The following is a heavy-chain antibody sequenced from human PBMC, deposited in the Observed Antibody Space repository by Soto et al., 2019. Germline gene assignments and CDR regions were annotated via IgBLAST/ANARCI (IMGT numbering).Heavy chain of an antibody. CDR2: ISYDGGNK. J-gene: IGHJ4*02. CDR1: GFTSSTYA. V-gene: IGHV3-30-3*01. CDR3: ARDSPIEDY. D-gene: IGHD3-22*01. Sequence: AGGSLRLSCAASGFTSSTYAMHWVRQAPGKGLEWVAFISYDGGNKYYADSVKGRFTISRDNSKNTLYLQMNSLRTEDTAVYYCARDSPIEDYWGQGTLVTVSS.